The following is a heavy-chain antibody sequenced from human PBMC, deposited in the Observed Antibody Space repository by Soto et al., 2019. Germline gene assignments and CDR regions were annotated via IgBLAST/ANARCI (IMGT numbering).Heavy chain of an antibody. D-gene: IGHD2-2*01. CDR3: ARGLYQLLSHWFDP. J-gene: IGHJ5*02. V-gene: IGHV4-30-4*01. CDR1: GGSISSGDYY. CDR2: IYYNGDT. Sequence: SETLSLTCTVSGGSISSGDYYWSWIRQPPGKGLECIGNIYYNGDTYYNPSLKSRVTISVDTSKNQFSLKLSSVTAADTAVYYCARGLYQLLSHWFDPWGQGTLVTVSS.